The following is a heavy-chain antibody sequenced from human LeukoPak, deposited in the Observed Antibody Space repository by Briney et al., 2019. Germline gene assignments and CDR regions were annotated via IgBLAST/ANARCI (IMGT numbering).Heavy chain of an antibody. Sequence: GGSLRLSCAASGFTFSSYGMHWVRQAPGKGLEWVAFIRYDGSNKYYADSVKGRFTISRDNSKNTLYLQMNSLRAEDTAVYYCARVGTGGWYGGYDYWGQGTLVTVSS. V-gene: IGHV3-30*02. J-gene: IGHJ4*02. D-gene: IGHD6-19*01. CDR1: GFTFSSYG. CDR2: IRYDGSNK. CDR3: ARVGTGGWYGGYDY.